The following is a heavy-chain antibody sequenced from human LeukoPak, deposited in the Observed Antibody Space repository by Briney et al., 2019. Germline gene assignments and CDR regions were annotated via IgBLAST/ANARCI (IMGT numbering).Heavy chain of an antibody. CDR2: INHSGST. Sequence: MASETLSLTCAVYGGSFSGYYWSWTRQPPGKGPEWIGEINHSGSTNYNPSLKSRVTISVDTSKNQFSLKLSSVTAADTAVYYCAREDFWSGYYPFDYWGQGTLVTVSS. J-gene: IGHJ4*02. V-gene: IGHV4-34*01. D-gene: IGHD3-3*01. CDR1: GGSFSGYY. CDR3: AREDFWSGYYPFDY.